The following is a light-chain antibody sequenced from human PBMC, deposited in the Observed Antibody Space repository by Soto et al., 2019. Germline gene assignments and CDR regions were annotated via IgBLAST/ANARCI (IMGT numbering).Light chain of an antibody. CDR2: AAS. Sequence: IKLNQSPSFLSASVGDRVTITCRASRGISSYLAWYQQKPGKAPKLLIYAASTLHTGVPSRFSGSGSGTEFTLTISSLQPEDFATYYCQQLNSYLITFGQGTRLEI. J-gene: IGKJ5*01. CDR1: RGISSY. CDR3: QQLNSYLIT. V-gene: IGKV1-9*01.